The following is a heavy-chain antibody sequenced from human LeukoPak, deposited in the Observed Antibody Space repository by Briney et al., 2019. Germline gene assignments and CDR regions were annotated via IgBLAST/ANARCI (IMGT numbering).Heavy chain of an antibody. V-gene: IGHV4-4*07. CDR1: GGSISSYY. CDR3: ARDYSYYYGSGSFDYYYYMDV. CDR2: IYTSGST. Sequence: PSETLSLTCTVSGGSISSYYWSWIRQPAGKGLEWIGRIYTSGSTNYNPSLKSRVTMSVDTSKNQFSLKLSSVTAADTAVYYCARDYSYYYGSGSFDYYYYMDVWGKGTTVTVSS. D-gene: IGHD3-10*01. J-gene: IGHJ6*03.